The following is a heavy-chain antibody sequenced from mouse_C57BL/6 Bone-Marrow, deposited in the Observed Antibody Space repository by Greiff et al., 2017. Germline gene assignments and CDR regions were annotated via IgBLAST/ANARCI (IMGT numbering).Heavy chain of an antibody. CDR2: INPYNGGT. CDR3: AKERYYYGSSYPDY. V-gene: IGHV1-19*01. J-gene: IGHJ2*01. Sequence: VQLQQSGPVLVKPGASVKMSCKASGYTFTDYYMNWVKQSHGKSLEWIGVINPYNGGTSYNQKFKGKATLTVDKSSSTAYMELNSLTSEDSAVYYCAKERYYYGSSYPDYWGQGTTLTVSS. D-gene: IGHD1-1*01. CDR1: GYTFTDYY.